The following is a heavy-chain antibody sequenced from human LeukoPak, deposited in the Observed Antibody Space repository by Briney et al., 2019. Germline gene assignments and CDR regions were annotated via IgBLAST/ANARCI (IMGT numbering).Heavy chain of an antibody. J-gene: IGHJ4*02. CDR1: GFTFSKFA. D-gene: IGHD3-22*01. CDR2: VSYDGSYK. Sequence: GRSLRLSCAAAGFTFSKFAMHWVRQAPGKGLEWVAVVSYDGSYKYYADSVKGRFTISRDNSKNTLYLQMNSLRAEDTAVYYCAKDTYYYDSSGYYNYWGQGTLVTVSS. V-gene: IGHV3-30*04. CDR3: AKDTYYYDSSGYYNY.